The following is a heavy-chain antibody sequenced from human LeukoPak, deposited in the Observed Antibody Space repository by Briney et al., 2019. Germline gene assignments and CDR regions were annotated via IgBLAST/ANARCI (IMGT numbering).Heavy chain of an antibody. CDR3: ARGPSYDFWGGPSWSTYYFDY. J-gene: IGHJ4*02. CDR2: TRNKANSYTT. Sequence: GGSLRLSCAASGFTFSDHYMDWVRQAPGKGLEWVGRTRNKANSYTTEYAASVKGRFTISRDDSKNSLYLQMNSLKTEDTAVYYCARGPSYDFWGGPSWSTYYFDYWGQGTLVTVSS. D-gene: IGHD3-3*01. CDR1: GFTFSDHY. V-gene: IGHV3-72*01.